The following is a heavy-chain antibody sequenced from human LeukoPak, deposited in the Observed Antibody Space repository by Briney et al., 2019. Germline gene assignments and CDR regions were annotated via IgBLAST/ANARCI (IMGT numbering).Heavy chain of an antibody. CDR1: GFIFSKYA. D-gene: IGHD5-18*01. CDR2: VSFDGRSE. Sequence: PGRSLRLSCAASGFIFSKYASHWVRQAPGKGLEWVAVVSFDGRSEYYADSVKGRFTISRDNSKNTLFLQMDSLRAEDTADYYCAKDRGYGDYYYGMDVWGQGTTVTVSS. CDR3: AKDRGYGDYYYGMDV. J-gene: IGHJ6*02. V-gene: IGHV3-30*04.